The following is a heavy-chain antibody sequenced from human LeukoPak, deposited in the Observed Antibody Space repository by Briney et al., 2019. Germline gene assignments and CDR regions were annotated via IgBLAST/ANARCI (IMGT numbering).Heavy chain of an antibody. CDR1: GFTFDDYA. V-gene: IGHV3-9*01. D-gene: IGHD3-3*01. CDR3: AKASDFWSGYVAGIDY. Sequence: SLRLSSAASGFTFDDYAMHWVRQAPGKGLEWVSGISWNSGSIGYADSVKGRFTISRDNAKNSLYLQMNSLRAEDTALYYCAKASDFWSGYVAGIDYWGQGTLVTVSS. J-gene: IGHJ4*02. CDR2: ISWNSGSI.